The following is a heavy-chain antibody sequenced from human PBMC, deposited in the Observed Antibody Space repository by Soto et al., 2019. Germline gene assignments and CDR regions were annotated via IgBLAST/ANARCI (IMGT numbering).Heavy chain of an antibody. CDR1: GGPVSSGNYY. J-gene: IGHJ6*02. CDR3: ARMVTSPGYYYGMDV. V-gene: IGHV4-61*01. CDR2: TFHGGST. D-gene: IGHD2-21*02. Sequence: KASETLSLTCSVSGGPVSSGNYYWNWIRQPPGKGLEWIGYTFHGGSTNYNPSLKSRVTISLDTSKNQFSLRLSSVTAADTAVYFCARMVTSPGYYYGMDVWGQGTTVTVSS.